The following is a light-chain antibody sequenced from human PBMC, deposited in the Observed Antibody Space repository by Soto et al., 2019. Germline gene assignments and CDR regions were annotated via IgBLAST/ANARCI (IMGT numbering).Light chain of an antibody. CDR2: AAS. J-gene: IGKJ5*01. Sequence: EIAMTQSPATLSVSPGERATLSCRASQSVSRNLAWYQQRPGQAPRLLINAASIRATDIPNRISGSGSGTEFTLTISSLQSEDFAVYYCQHYHGWPITFGQGTRLEIK. CDR3: QHYHGWPIT. CDR1: QSVSRN. V-gene: IGKV3-15*01.